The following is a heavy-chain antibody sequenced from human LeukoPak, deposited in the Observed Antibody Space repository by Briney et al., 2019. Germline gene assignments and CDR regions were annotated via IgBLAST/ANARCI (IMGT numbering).Heavy chain of an antibody. D-gene: IGHD5-18*01. CDR2: IIPIPGIA. CDR3: ATEGLSNLTWIQLSVIDY. Sequence: EASVKVSCKASGGTFSSYAISWVRQAPGQGLEWMGRIIPIPGIANYAQKFQGRVTITADKSTSTAYMELSSLRSEDTAVYYCATEGLSNLTWIQLSVIDYWGQGTLVTVSS. CDR1: GGTFSSYA. J-gene: IGHJ4*02. V-gene: IGHV1-69*04.